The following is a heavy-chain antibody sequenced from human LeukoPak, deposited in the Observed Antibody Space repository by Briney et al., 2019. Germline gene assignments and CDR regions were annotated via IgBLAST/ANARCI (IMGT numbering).Heavy chain of an antibody. CDR3: STVLLGYCSGGSCYWFDP. V-gene: IGHV1-24*01. D-gene: IGHD2-15*01. CDR1: GYTLTELS. CDR2: FDPEDGET. Sequence: GATVKVSCKVSGYTLTELSMYWVRQAPATGRERTGGFDPEDGETIYAQKFQGRVTMTEDTSQGKDYVVLRRLRSESTALDYVSTVLLGYCSGGSCYWFDPWGQGTLVTVSS. J-gene: IGHJ5*02.